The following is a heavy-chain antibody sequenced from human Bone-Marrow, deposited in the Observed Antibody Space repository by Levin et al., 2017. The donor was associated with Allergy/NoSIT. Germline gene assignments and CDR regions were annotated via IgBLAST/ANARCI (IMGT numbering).Heavy chain of an antibody. V-gene: IGHV1-18*01. J-gene: IGHJ2*01. Sequence: PGGSLRLSCKASGYTFTSYGISWVRQAPGQGLEWMGWISAYNGNTNYAQKLQGRVTMTTDTSTSTAYMELRSLRSDDTAVYYCARVVAVAGRLYPHFDLWGRGTLVTVSS. CDR3: ARVVAVAGRLYPHFDL. CDR2: ISAYNGNT. CDR1: GYTFTSYG. D-gene: IGHD6-19*01.